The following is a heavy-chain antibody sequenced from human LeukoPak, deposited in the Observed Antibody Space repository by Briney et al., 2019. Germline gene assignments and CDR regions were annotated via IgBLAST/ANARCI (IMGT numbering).Heavy chain of an antibody. CDR3: AIFDFLFGEIDNWFDP. D-gene: IGHD3-16*01. J-gene: IGHJ5*02. CDR1: GYSFMTYW. Sequence: GESLKISCQASGYSFMTYWIGWVRQMPGKGLEWMGIIYPGDSDTRYSPSFQGQVTISADKSISTAYLQWSSLKASDTAMYYCAIFDFLFGEIDNWFDPWGQGTQVTVSS. CDR2: IYPGDSDT. V-gene: IGHV5-51*01.